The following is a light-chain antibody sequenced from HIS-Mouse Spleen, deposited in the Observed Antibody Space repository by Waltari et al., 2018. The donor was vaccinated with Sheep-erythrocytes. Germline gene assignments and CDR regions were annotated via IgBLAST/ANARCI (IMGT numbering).Light chain of an antibody. J-gene: IGKJ4*01. CDR2: DAS. V-gene: IGKV1-33*01. Sequence: DIQMTKSPSSLSASVGDRVTITCQASQDISNYLNWYQQKPGKAPKLLIYDASNLETGDPSRFSGSGSGTDFTFTISSLQPEDIATYYCQQYDNLLALTFGGGTKVEIK. CDR3: QQYDNLLALT. CDR1: QDISNY.